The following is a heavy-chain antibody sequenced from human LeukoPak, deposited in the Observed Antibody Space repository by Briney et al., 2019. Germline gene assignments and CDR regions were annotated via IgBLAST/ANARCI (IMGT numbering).Heavy chain of an antibody. Sequence: PGGSLRLSCAASGFTFSSYAMSWVRQAPGKGLEWVSAISGSGGSTYYADSVKGRSTISRDNSKNTLYLQMNSLRAEDTAVYYCAPMGLVRDEKPPVDYWGQGTLVTVSS. CDR1: GFTFSSYA. V-gene: IGHV3-23*01. CDR3: APMGLVRDEKPPVDY. CDR2: ISGSGGST. D-gene: IGHD6-13*01. J-gene: IGHJ4*02.